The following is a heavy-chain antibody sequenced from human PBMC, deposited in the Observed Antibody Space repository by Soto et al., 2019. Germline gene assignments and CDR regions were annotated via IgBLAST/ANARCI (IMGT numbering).Heavy chain of an antibody. V-gene: IGHV1-69*08. Sequence: QVQLVQSGAEVRKPGSSVKVSCKAPGGTFSTYIISWVRQAPGQGLEWMGRIIPIPDITNYAQKFQGRVTVTAARSTSTASMELTSLQYEDTAVSFCGRDRITPRGDAFDLWGQGTMVTVSS. J-gene: IGHJ3*01. D-gene: IGHD3-16*01. CDR2: IIPIPDIT. CDR3: GRDRITPRGDAFDL. CDR1: GGTFSTYI.